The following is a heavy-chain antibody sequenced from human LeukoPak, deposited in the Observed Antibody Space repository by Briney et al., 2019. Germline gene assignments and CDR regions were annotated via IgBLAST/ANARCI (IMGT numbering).Heavy chain of an antibody. J-gene: IGHJ4*02. CDR1: GGTFSSYA. V-gene: IGHV1-69*13. CDR3: ARVVNGVGDAYYFDY. D-gene: IGHD1-26*01. Sequence: SVKVSCKASGGTFSSYAISWVRQAPGQGLEWMGGIIPIFGTANYAQKFQGRVTITADESTSTAHMELSSLRSEDTAVYYCARVVNGVGDAYYFDYWGQGTLVTVSS. CDR2: IIPIFGTA.